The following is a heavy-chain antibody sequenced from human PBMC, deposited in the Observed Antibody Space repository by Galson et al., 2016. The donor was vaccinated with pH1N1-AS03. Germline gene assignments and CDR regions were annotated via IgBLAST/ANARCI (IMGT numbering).Heavy chain of an antibody. CDR2: ISSSGDTI. V-gene: IGHV3-48*03. D-gene: IGHD3-3*01. CDR3: VRGEPYYYDRRKYFAFLV. CDR1: GISLSSSW. J-gene: IGHJ3*01. Sequence: SLRLSCAASGISLSSSWMHWVRQAPGRGLVWVAYISSSGDTIKYGDSVKGRFTISRDTVKDSLYLQMASLRVEDTALYRCVRGEPYYYDRRKYFAFLVWGQGTTVIVSS.